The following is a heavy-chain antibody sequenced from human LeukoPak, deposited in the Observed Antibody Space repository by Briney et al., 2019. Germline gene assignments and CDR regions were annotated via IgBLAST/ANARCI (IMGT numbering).Heavy chain of an antibody. J-gene: IGHJ4*02. Sequence: GGSLRLSCAASGFTFSGSAMHWGRQASGKGLEWGGRIRNKVNNYATVYAASVKGRFTISRDDSKNTAYLQMNSLKTEDTAVYYCTRHGNGDDSSGYTDSWGQGSLVTVSS. D-gene: IGHD3-22*01. V-gene: IGHV3-73*01. CDR2: IRNKVNNYAT. CDR3: TRHGNGDDSSGYTDS. CDR1: GFTFSGSA.